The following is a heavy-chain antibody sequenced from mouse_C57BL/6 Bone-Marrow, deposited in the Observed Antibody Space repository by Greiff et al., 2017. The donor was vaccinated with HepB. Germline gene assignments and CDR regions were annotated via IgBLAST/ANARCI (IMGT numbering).Heavy chain of an antibody. Sequence: VQLQQPGAELVKPGASVKLSCKASGYTFTSYWMQWVKQRPGQGLEWIGEIDPSDSYTNYNQQFKGQATLTVDTSSSTPYMQLSSLTSENSAVYYCAKGIYYGYYDAMDYWGQGTAVTVSS. V-gene: IGHV1-50*01. CDR3: AKGIYYGYYDAMDY. J-gene: IGHJ4*01. D-gene: IGHD2-2*01. CDR2: IDPSDSYT. CDR1: GYTFTSYW.